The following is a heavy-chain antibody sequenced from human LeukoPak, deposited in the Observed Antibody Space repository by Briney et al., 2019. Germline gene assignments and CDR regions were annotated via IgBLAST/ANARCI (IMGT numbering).Heavy chain of an antibody. CDR3: ARDGYDFWSGYNYYYYGMDV. Sequence: ASVKVSCKASGYTFTVYYMHWVRPAPGQGLEWMGRINPNSGGTNYAQKFQGRVTMTRDTSISTAYMELSRLRSDDTAVYYCARDGYDFWSGYNYYYYGMDVWGQGTTVTVSS. CDR1: GYTFTVYY. CDR2: INPNSGGT. D-gene: IGHD3-3*01. J-gene: IGHJ6*02. V-gene: IGHV1-2*06.